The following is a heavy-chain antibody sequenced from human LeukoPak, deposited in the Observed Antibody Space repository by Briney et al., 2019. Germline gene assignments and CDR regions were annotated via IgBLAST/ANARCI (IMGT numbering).Heavy chain of an antibody. CDR1: GGSFSGYY. Sequence: SETLSLTCAVYGGSFSGYYRSWIRQPPGKGLEWIGEINHSGSTNYNPSLKSRVTISVDTSKNQFSLKLSSVTAADTAVYYCARARTPLTYYYYYMDVWGKGTTVTVSS. V-gene: IGHV4-34*01. CDR3: ARARTPLTYYYYYMDV. J-gene: IGHJ6*03. CDR2: INHSGST.